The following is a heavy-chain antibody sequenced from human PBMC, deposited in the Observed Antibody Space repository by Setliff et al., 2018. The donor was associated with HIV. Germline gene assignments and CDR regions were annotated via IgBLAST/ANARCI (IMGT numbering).Heavy chain of an antibody. Sequence: PSETLSLTCAVSGGSVDSRDYYWGWIRKPPGKGLEWIWNILYGGTTYYTPSLKSRVSITVYTSRNQFSLRLSSVTAADTAVYYCSRPTTGLGGGAAFDIWGQGTMVTVSS. D-gene: IGHD2-8*01. CDR2: ILYGGTT. V-gene: IGHV4-39*01. J-gene: IGHJ3*02. CDR3: SRPTTGLGGGAAFDI. CDR1: GGSVDSRDYY.